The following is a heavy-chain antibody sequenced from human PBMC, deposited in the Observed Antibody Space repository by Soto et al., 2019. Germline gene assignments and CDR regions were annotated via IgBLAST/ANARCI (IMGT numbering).Heavy chain of an antibody. Sequence: SETMSHTYTVSDGSISSYCWSWIRQPPGKGLEWIGYIYYSGSTNYNPSLKSRVTISVDTSKNQFSLKLSSVTAADTAVYYCERDLVVRGVRGFDYWGQGTLVTVSS. CDR2: IYYSGST. V-gene: IGHV4-59*01. CDR3: ERDLVVRGVRGFDY. D-gene: IGHD3-10*01. CDR1: DGSISSYC. J-gene: IGHJ4*02.